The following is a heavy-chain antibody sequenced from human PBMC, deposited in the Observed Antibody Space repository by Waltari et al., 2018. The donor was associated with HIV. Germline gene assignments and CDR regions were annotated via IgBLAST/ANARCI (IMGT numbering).Heavy chain of an antibody. J-gene: IGHJ4*02. Sequence: QVQLVESGGGVVQPGRSLRLSCAASGFTFSSYGMHWVRQAPGKGLEWVAVIWYDGSNKYYADSVKGRFTISRDNSKNTLYLQMNSLRAEDTAVYYCARERRPAQDCDYWGQGTLVTVSS. V-gene: IGHV3-33*01. D-gene: IGHD6-25*01. CDR1: GFTFSSYG. CDR2: IWYDGSNK. CDR3: ARERRPAQDCDY.